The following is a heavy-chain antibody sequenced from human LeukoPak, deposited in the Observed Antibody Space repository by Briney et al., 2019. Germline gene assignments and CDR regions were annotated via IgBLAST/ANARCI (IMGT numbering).Heavy chain of an antibody. CDR2: IRTDGTDT. Sequence: GGSLRLSCAASGFTFCYYWMHWVRQAPGKGLVWVARIRTDGTDTSYADSVKGRFTISRDNAKNTLYLQMNNLRVEDTAVYYCARDRFCTTDRCSDYWGQGTLVTVSS. CDR1: GFTFCYYW. CDR3: ARDRFCTTDRCSDY. D-gene: IGHD2-8*01. V-gene: IGHV3-74*01. J-gene: IGHJ4*02.